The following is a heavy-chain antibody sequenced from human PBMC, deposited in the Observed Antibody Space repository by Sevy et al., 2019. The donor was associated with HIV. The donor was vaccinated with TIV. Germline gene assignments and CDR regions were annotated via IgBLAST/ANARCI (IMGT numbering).Heavy chain of an antibody. V-gene: IGHV3-30*18. CDR2: TRYDGTID. Sequence: GGSLRLSCAASGFTFSNFGMHWVRQAPGKGLEWLAVTRYDGTIDHYAESVKGRFTLSRDNVKNTLFLQMNRLNVDDTAVYFCAKRRGSDYDLSDYYGMDVWGQRTTVTVSS. D-gene: IGHD3-22*01. J-gene: IGHJ6*02. CDR3: AKRRGSDYDLSDYYGMDV. CDR1: GFTFSNFG.